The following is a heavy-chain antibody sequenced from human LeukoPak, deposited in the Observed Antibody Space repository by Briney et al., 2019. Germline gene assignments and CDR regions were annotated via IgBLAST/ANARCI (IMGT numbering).Heavy chain of an antibody. D-gene: IGHD3-10*01. V-gene: IGHV4-59*12. CDR3: AREMVRGGTGVAFDI. Sequence: SETLSLTCTVSGGSISSYFWSWIRQPPGKGLEWIGYIYYSGSTIYDPSLKSRVTISVDTSKNQFSLKLSSVTAADTAVYHCAREMVRGGTGVAFDIWGQGTMVTVSS. CDR1: GGSISSYF. CDR2: IYYSGST. J-gene: IGHJ3*02.